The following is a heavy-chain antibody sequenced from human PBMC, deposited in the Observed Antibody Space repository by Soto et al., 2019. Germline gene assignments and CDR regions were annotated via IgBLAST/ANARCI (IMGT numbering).Heavy chain of an antibody. J-gene: IGHJ4*02. V-gene: IGHV3-23*01. CDR1: GFTFSDYA. CDR3: ARESEDLTSNFDY. CDR2: ISGRGGGT. Sequence: EVQLLESGGGLVQPGGSLRLSCAASGFTFSDYAMTWVRQAPRKGLVWISTISGRGGGTYYADSVKGRFSISRDNAKNSLYLEMNSLRAEDTAVYYCARESEDLTSNFDYWGQGTLVTVSS.